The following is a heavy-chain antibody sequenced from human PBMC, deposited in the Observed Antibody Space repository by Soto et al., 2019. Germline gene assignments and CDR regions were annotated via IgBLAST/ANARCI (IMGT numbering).Heavy chain of an antibody. CDR3: ASLLDCSSTSCYAFDI. V-gene: IGHV5-10-1*01. CDR1: GYSFTSYW. D-gene: IGHD2-2*01. CDR2: IDPSDSYT. J-gene: IGHJ3*02. Sequence: GESLKISCKGSGYSFTSYWISWLRQMPGKGLEWMGRIDPSDSYTNYSPSFQGHVTISADKSISTAYLQWSSLKASDTAMYYCASLLDCSSTSCYAFDIWGQGTMVTVSS.